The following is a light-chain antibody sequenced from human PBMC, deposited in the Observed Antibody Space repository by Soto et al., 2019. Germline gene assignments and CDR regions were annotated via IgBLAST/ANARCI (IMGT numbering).Light chain of an antibody. V-gene: IGKV2-28*01. CDR2: LGS. CDR3: MQALQTPWT. CDR1: QSLLHSNGYNY. J-gene: IGKJ1*01. Sequence: DIVMTXSPXXXXVXXXEXASXXXXSSQSLLHSNGYNYLDWYLQKPGQSPQLLIYLGSNRASGVPDRFSGSGSGTDFTLKISRVEAEDVGVYYCMQALQTPWTFGQGTKVDIK.